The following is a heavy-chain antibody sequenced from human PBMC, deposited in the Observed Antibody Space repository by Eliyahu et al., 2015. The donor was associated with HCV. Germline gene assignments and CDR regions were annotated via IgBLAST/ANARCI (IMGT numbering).Heavy chain of an antibody. CDR1: GGSFXGYY. J-gene: IGHJ4*02. D-gene: IGHD2-15*01. V-gene: IGHV4-34*01. CDR2: INHSGST. CDR3: ARGRVVVAATLRISGRISDRTYFDY. Sequence: QVQLQQWGAGLLKPSETLSLTCAVYGGSFXGYYWSWIRQPPGKGLEWIGEINHSGSTNYNPSLKSRVTISVDTSKNQFSLKLSSVTAADTAVYYCARGRVVVAATLRISGRISDRTYFDYWGQGTLVTVSS.